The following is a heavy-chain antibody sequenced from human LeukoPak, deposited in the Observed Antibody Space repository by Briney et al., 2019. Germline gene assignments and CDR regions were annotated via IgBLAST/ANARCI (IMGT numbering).Heavy chain of an antibody. Sequence: GGSLRLSCAASGFTFSSYAMCWVRQAPGKGLEWVSSISASGGGTYYADSVKGRFAISRDNSKNTLFLQLSSLRADDTAVYHCAKERDGDYVRYTHYWGQGTLVTVSS. CDR2: ISASGGGT. D-gene: IGHD4-17*01. J-gene: IGHJ4*02. CDR1: GFTFSSYA. V-gene: IGHV3-23*01. CDR3: AKERDGDYVRYTHY.